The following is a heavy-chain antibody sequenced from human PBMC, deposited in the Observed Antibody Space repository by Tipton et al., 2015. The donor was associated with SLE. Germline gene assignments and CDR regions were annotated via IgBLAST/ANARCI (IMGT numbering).Heavy chain of an antibody. Sequence: TLSLTCTVSGGSISSSSYYWGWIRRPPGKGLEWIGSIYYSGSTYYNPSLKSRVTISVDTSKNQFSLKLSSVTAADTAVYYCARPAEAGGYFDYWGQGTLVTVSS. CDR2: IYYSGST. J-gene: IGHJ4*02. V-gene: IGHV4-39*07. D-gene: IGHD6-19*01. CDR1: GGSISSSSYY. CDR3: ARPAEAGGYFDY.